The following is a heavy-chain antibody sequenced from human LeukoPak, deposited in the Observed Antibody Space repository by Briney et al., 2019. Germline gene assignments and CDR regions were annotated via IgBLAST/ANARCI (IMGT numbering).Heavy chain of an antibody. CDR2: IYHSGST. Sequence: PSETLSLTCAVSGGSISSGGYSWSWIRQPPGKGLEWIGYIYHSGSTYYNPSLKSRVTISVDRSKNQFSLKLSSVTAADTAVYYCARAATYYYDSSGYGVDYWGQGTLVTVSS. J-gene: IGHJ4*02. CDR1: GGSISSGGYS. CDR3: ARAATYYYDSSGYGVDY. V-gene: IGHV4-30-2*01. D-gene: IGHD3-22*01.